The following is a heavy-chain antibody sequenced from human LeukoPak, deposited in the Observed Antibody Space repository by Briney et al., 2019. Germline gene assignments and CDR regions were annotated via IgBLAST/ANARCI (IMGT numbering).Heavy chain of an antibody. V-gene: IGHV3-64D*06. D-gene: IGHD2-2*01. CDR1: GFTFSSYA. Sequence: PAVSQRVSRAASGFTFSSYAMSWVGQAPGKGLEGVSAISRYQGRTYYADSVKGRFTISRDNSKNTLYLQMSSLRAEDTAVYYCVKDSRSPEDAFDIWGQVIMVTVSS. CDR2: ISRYQGRT. J-gene: IGHJ3*02. CDR3: VKDSRSPEDAFDI.